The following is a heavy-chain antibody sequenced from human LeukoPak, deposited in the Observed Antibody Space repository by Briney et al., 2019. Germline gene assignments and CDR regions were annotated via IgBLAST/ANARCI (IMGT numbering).Heavy chain of an antibody. J-gene: IGHJ3*02. CDR2: ISAYNGNT. CDR1: GYTFTSYG. V-gene: IGHV1-18*01. CDR3: AREGRAWDAFDI. D-gene: IGHD1-26*01. Sequence: ASVKVSCKASGYTFTSYGISWVRQAPGQGLEWMGWISAYNGNTNYAQKLQGRVTMTTDTSTSTAYMELSSLRSEDTAVYYCAREGRAWDAFDIWGQGTMVTVSS.